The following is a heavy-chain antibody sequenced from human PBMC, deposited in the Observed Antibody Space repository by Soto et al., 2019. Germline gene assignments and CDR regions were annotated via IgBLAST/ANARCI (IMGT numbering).Heavy chain of an antibody. CDR2: IIPIFGTA. CDR3: ARVSYSSSWYGQYNWFDP. D-gene: IGHD6-13*01. CDR1: GGTFSSYA. V-gene: IGHV1-69*01. J-gene: IGHJ5*02. Sequence: QVQLVQSGAAVKKPGSSVKVSCKASGGTFSSYAISWVRQAPGQGLEWMGGIIPIFGTANYAQKFQGRVTITADESTSTAYMELSSLRSEDTAVYYCARVSYSSSWYGQYNWFDPWGQGTLVTVSS.